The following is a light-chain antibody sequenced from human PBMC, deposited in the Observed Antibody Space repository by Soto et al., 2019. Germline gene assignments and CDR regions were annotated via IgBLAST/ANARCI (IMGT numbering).Light chain of an antibody. CDR1: QGVSGNF. CDR3: QQYDSSPPNT. Sequence: EIVLTQSPDTLSLSPGERATLSCRASQGVSGNFLAWYQHRPGQAPRLLIYAASSRPTGIPDRFSGSGSGTDFTLTTSRLEPEDFAVYYCQQYDSSPPNTFGQGTRLEIK. CDR2: AAS. J-gene: IGKJ2*01. V-gene: IGKV3-20*01.